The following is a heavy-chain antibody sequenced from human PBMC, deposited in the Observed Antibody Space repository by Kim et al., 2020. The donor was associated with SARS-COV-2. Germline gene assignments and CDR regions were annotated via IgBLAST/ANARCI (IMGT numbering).Heavy chain of an antibody. CDR3: ARCIAAAGTCAFDI. J-gene: IGHJ3*02. V-gene: IGHV6-1*01. D-gene: IGHD6-13*01. Sequence: AVSVKSRITINPDTSKNQFSLQLNSVTPEDTAVYYCARCIAAAGTCAFDIWGQGTMVTVSS.